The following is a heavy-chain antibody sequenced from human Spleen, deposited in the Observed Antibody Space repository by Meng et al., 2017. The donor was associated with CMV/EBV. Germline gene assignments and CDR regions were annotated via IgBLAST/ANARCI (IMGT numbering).Heavy chain of an antibody. V-gene: IGHV1-69*05. D-gene: IGHD2-2*01. Sequence: SVKVSCKASGGTFGSYAISWVRQAPGQGLEWMGGIIPIFGTANYAQKFQGRVTITTDESTSTAYMELSSLRSEDTAVYYCAGGVVVPAATHYYYYGMDVWGQGTTVTVSS. CDR1: GGTFGSYA. CDR2: IIPIFGTA. J-gene: IGHJ6*02. CDR3: AGGVVVPAATHYYYYGMDV.